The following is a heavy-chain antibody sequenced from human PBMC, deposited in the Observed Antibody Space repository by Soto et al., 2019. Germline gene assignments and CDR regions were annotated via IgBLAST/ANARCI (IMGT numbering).Heavy chain of an antibody. D-gene: IGHD4-17*01. CDR1: GGSISSSNW. Sequence: QVQLQESGPGLVKPSGTLSLTCAVSGGSISSSNWWSWFLQPPGKGLEWIGEIYHSGSTNYNPSLKSRVTMSVYKSKNQGSLELSSVTAGYTAVYYCASVWSTVTNWFDPWGQGTLFTVSS. CDR2: IYHSGST. V-gene: IGHV4-4*02. CDR3: ASVWSTVTNWFDP. J-gene: IGHJ5*02.